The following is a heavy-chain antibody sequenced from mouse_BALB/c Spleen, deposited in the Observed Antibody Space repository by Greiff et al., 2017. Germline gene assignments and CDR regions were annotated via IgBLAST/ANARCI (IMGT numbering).Heavy chain of an antibody. CDR3: TRDRDYYGSSHWYFDV. CDR1: GFTFSSYT. V-gene: IGHV5-6-4*01. Sequence: DVHLVESGGGLVKPGGSLKLSCAASGFTFSSYTMSWVRQTPEKRLEWVATISSGGSYTYYPDSVKGRFTISRDNAKNTLYLQMSSLKSEDTAMYYCTRDRDYYGSSHWYFDVWGAGTTVTVSS. D-gene: IGHD1-1*01. J-gene: IGHJ1*01. CDR2: ISSGGSYT.